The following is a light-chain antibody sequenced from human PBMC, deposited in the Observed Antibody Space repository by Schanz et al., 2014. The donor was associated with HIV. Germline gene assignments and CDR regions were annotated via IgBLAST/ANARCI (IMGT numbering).Light chain of an antibody. CDR2: SAS. J-gene: IGKJ3*01. CDR1: QAIRNF. CDR3: QKYNTAPLT. Sequence: DFQMTQFPSSLSASVGDRVTITCRARQAIRNFLAWYQQKSGEVPKLLIYSASTLQSGVPSRFSGSGSGTDFTLTISSLQPEDVATYYCQKYNTAPLTFGPGTKVDLK. V-gene: IGKV1-27*01.